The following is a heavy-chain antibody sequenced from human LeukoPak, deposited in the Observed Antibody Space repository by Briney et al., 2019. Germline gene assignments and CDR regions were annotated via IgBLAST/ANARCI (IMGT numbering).Heavy chain of an antibody. D-gene: IGHD3-22*01. Sequence: GESLKISCKGSGYSFTSYWIGWVRQMPGKGLECMGIIYPGDSDTRYSPSFQGQVTISADKSITTAYLQWSSLKVSDSAMYYCATWDYYDISGDYTYKWFDPWGQGTLVTVSS. CDR1: GYSFTSYW. J-gene: IGHJ5*02. CDR2: IYPGDSDT. V-gene: IGHV5-51*01. CDR3: ATWDYYDISGDYTYKWFDP.